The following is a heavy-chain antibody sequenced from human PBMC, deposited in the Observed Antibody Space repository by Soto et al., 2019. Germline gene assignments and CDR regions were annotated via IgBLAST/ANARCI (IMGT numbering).Heavy chain of an antibody. J-gene: IGHJ4*02. V-gene: IGHV1-18*04. CDR3: ARVYRFYDRRPYYFDY. Sequence: QVPLVQSGAEVKQPGASVKVSCKASGYRFTSYGITWVRQAPGQGLEWMGWISASNGITSYAQKFQGRVTMTTDTSTATAYMELKNLRSDDTAVYYCARVYRFYDRRPYYFDYWGQGTLVTVSS. D-gene: IGHD3-22*01. CDR1: GYRFTSYG. CDR2: ISASNGIT.